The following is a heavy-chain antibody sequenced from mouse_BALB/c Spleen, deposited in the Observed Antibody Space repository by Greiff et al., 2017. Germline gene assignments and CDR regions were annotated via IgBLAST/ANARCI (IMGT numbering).Heavy chain of an antibody. CDR2: IWSGGST. V-gene: IGHV2-2*02. D-gene: IGHD2-4*01. J-gene: IGHJ3*01. Sequence: VQVVESGPGLVQPSQSLSITCTVSGFSLTSYGVHWVRQSPGKGLEWLGVIWSGGSTDYNAAFISRLSISKDNSKSQVFFKMNSLQANDTAIYYCARPSTMITPFAYWGQGTLVTVSA. CDR3: ARPSTMITPFAY. CDR1: GFSLTSYG.